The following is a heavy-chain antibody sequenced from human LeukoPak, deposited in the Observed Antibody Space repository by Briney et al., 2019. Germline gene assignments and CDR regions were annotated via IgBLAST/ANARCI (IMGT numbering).Heavy chain of an antibody. Sequence: SETLSLTCTVSGYSISSGYYWGWIRQPPGKGLEWIGSIYHSGSTYYNPSLKSRVTISVDTSKNQFSLKLSSVTAADTAVYYCARGTMVQYYYYYYMDVWGKGTTVTISS. D-gene: IGHD4/OR15-4a*01. CDR3: ARGTMVQYYYYYYMDV. CDR1: GYSISSGYY. V-gene: IGHV4-38-2*02. J-gene: IGHJ6*03. CDR2: IYHSGST.